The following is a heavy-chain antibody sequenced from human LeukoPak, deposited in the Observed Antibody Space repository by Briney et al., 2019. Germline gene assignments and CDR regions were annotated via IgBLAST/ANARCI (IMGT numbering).Heavy chain of an antibody. Sequence: GALRFSCAASGFTFSSYAMSCVRQAPGKGLEWVSAISGSGGSTYYADSVKGRFTISRDNSKNTLYLQMNSLRAEDTAVYYCAKVRSDITMIVDSFDYWGQGTLVTVSS. CDR1: GFTFSSYA. J-gene: IGHJ4*02. D-gene: IGHD3-22*01. CDR3: AKVRSDITMIVDSFDY. V-gene: IGHV3-23*01. CDR2: ISGSGGST.